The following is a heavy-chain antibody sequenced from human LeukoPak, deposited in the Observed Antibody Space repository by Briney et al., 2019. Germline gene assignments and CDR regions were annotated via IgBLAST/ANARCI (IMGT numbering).Heavy chain of an antibody. V-gene: IGHV3-53*01. J-gene: IGHJ3*02. CDR2: IYSGGST. Sequence: GGSLRLSCAASGFTFSSYAVHWVRQAPGKGLEWVSVIYSGGSTYYADSVKGRFTISRDNSKNTLYLQMNSLRAEDTAVYYCARRVVNAFDIWGQGTMVTVSS. CDR3: ARRVVNAFDI. CDR1: GFTFSSYA.